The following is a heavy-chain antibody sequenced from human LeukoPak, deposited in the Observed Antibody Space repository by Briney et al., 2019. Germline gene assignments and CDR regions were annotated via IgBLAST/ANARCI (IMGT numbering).Heavy chain of an antibody. J-gene: IGHJ4*02. CDR1: GGSFSGYY. V-gene: IGHV4-34*01. CDR3: ARRYYDSSGYYTSGQLGY. D-gene: IGHD3-22*01. CDR2: INHSGST. Sequence: MPSATLSLTCAVYGGSFSGYYWSWIRQPPGKGLEWIGEINHSGSTNYNPSLKSRVTISVDTSRNQFSLRLSSVTAADTAVYYCARRYYDSSGYYTSGQLGYWGQGTLVTVSS.